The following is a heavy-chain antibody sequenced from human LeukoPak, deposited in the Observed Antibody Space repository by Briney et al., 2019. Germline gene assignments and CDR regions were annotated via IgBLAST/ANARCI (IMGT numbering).Heavy chain of an antibody. J-gene: IGHJ5*02. CDR1: GYTFTSYD. V-gene: IGHV1-8*01. Sequence: GASVKVSCKASGYTFTSYDINWVRQATGQGLEWMGWMNPNSGNTGYAQKFQGRVTMTRNTSISTAYMELSSLRSDDTAVYYCASTARRIAAAGTGWFDPWGQGTLVTVSS. CDR2: MNPNSGNT. D-gene: IGHD6-13*01. CDR3: ASTARRIAAAGTGWFDP.